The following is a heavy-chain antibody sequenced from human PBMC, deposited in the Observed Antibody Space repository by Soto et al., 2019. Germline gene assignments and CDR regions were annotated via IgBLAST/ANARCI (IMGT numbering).Heavy chain of an antibody. D-gene: IGHD1-26*01. CDR1: GGSISSGGYY. CDR2: IYYSGST. J-gene: IGHJ4*02. V-gene: IGHV4-31*03. Sequence: QVQLQESGPGLVKPSQTLSLTCTVSGGSISSGGYYWSWIRQHPGKGLVWIVYIYYSGSTYYNPSLKRRVTISVDTSKNQYSLKLSSVTVADTAVYYCAREGDIVGATAADYWGQGTLVTVSS. CDR3: AREGDIVGATAADY.